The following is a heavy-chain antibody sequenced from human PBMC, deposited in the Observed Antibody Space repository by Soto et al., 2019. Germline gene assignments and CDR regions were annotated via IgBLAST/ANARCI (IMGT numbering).Heavy chain of an antibody. CDR3: ARLGRTTVTTFDP. J-gene: IGHJ5*02. Sequence: GESLKISCKGSGYNFTHDWINWVRQKPGKGLEWVGRIDASDSYVRYGPSLQGHVTLSVDNSISTAYLQWNSLKASDTAMYYCARLGRTTVTTFDPWGQGTLVTVSS. CDR2: IDASDSYV. D-gene: IGHD4-17*01. V-gene: IGHV5-10-1*01. CDR1: GYNFTHDW.